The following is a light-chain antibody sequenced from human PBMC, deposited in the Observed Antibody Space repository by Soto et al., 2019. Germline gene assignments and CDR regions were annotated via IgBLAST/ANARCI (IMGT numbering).Light chain of an antibody. CDR3: QQSYGTPPT. CDR2: EAS. CDR1: EDIRDF. J-gene: IGKJ2*01. V-gene: IGKV1-39*01. Sequence: DIQMTQSPSSLSASVGDRVTISCRASEDIRDFLKWYQQKPGRAPKHLMFEASTLQSGVPSRFSGGGSGTDFTLTISSLQPEDFATYFCQQSYGTPPTFGQGTKLEIK.